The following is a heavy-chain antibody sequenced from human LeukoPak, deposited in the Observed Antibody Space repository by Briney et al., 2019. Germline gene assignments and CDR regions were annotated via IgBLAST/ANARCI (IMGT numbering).Heavy chain of an antibody. CDR1: GGSFSGYY. CDR2: INHSGST. J-gene: IGHJ4*02. CDR3: ARGPREGAIGFDY. V-gene: IGHV4-34*01. Sequence: SETLSLTYAVYGGSFSGYYWSWIRQPPGKGLEWIGEINHSGSTNYNPSLKSRVTISVDTSKNQFSLKLSSVTAADTAVYYCARGPREGAIGFDYWGQGTLVTVSS. D-gene: IGHD1-26*01.